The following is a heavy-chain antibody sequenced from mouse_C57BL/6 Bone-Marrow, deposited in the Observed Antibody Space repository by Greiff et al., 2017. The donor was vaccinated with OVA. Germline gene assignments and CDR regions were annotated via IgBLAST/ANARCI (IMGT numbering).Heavy chain of an antibody. D-gene: IGHD3-2*02. CDR2: ISNGGGST. V-gene: IGHV5-12*01. Sequence: EVQVVESGGGLVQPGGSLKLSCAASGFTFSDYYMYWVRQTPEKRLEWVAYISNGGGSTYYPDTVKGRFTISRDNAKNTLYLQMSRLKSEDTAMYYCARETAQATAWFAYWGQGTLVTVSA. CDR1: GFTFSDYY. CDR3: ARETAQATAWFAY. J-gene: IGHJ3*01.